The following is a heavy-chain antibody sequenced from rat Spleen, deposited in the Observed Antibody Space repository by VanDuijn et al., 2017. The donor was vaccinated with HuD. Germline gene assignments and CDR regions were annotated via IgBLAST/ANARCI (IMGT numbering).Heavy chain of an antibody. D-gene: IGHD1-4*01. J-gene: IGHJ4*01. CDR2: ITNSGGRT. CDR1: GFTFTDYY. CDR3: ARPGITSYVMDA. V-gene: IGHV5-22*01. Sequence: EVQLVESDGGLVQPGRSLKLSCAASGFTFTDYYMAWVRQAPTKGLEWVASITNSGGRTYYPDSVKGRFTISRANAKNTLYLQMNSLRSEDTATYYCARPGITSYVMDAWGQGASVTVSS.